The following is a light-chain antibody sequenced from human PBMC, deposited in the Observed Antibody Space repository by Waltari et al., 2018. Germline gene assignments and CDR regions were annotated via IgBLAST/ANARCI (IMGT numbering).Light chain of an antibody. CDR3: MQGLQPPWT. V-gene: IGKV2-28*01. CDR1: QSPLQINGYDY. Sequence: DIMVTQSPLSLPVTPGEPASIPCTSTQSPLQINGYDYLDWYLQKPGQAPQLLLYLGSNRASGVPDRLSGSGSGTNFTLKISRVEAEDVGVYYCMQGLQPPWTFGQGTKVEI. CDR2: LGS. J-gene: IGKJ1*01.